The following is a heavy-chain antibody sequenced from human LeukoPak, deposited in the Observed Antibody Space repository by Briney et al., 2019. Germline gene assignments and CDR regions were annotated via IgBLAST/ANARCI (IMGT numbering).Heavy chain of an antibody. V-gene: IGHV3-30*18. CDR2: ISYEGSDK. Sequence: GGSLRLSCAASGFAFSSYGMHWVRQAPGKGLEWVAAISYEGSDKYYADSVKGRLTVARDNSKNILYLQMKSLRIEDTAIYYCAKDLSSDCVWGADCWGQGTLVTVSS. CDR1: GFAFSSYG. J-gene: IGHJ4*02. CDR3: AKDLSSDCVWGADC. D-gene: IGHD3-16*01.